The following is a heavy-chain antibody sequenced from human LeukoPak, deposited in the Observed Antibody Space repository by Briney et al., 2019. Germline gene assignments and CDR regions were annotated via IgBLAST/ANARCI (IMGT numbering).Heavy chain of an antibody. CDR3: AKDGRGSGYFPDY. J-gene: IGHJ4*02. D-gene: IGHD3-22*01. CDR2: ISNSDYST. Sequence: GGSLRLSCAASGFTFSSYAMSWVRQAPGKGLEWVSTISNSDYSTYYADSVKGRFTISRDNSKNTLYLQMNSLRPEDSAVHYCAKDGRGSGYFPDYWGQGTLVTVSS. CDR1: GFTFSSYA. V-gene: IGHV3-23*01.